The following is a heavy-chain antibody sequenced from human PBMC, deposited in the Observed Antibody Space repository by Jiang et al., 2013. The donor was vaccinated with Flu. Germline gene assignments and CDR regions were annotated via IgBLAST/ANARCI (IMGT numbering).Heavy chain of an antibody. CDR3: VRDQNWAMDY. J-gene: IGHJ4*02. D-gene: IGHD7-27*01. CDR2: GHIT. V-gene: IGHV1-46*01. Sequence: GHITKYAQKFQGRITTTRDVSTSTVHMELSSLTSDDTAVYYCVRDQNWAMDYWGQGTLVTVSS.